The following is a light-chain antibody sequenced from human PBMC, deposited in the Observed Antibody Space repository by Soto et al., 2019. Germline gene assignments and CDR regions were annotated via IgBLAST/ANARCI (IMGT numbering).Light chain of an antibody. CDR2: GAS. CDR1: QSISYT. CDR3: QQYNNWPWT. Sequence: ETVMTQSPATLSVSPGGRATLSCRASQSISYTLAWYQQKPGQAPRLLIHGASTRATGFPARFSGSGSGTDFTLTISSLQSEDFAIYYWQQYNNWPWTFGQGTKVEIK. V-gene: IGKV3-15*01. J-gene: IGKJ1*01.